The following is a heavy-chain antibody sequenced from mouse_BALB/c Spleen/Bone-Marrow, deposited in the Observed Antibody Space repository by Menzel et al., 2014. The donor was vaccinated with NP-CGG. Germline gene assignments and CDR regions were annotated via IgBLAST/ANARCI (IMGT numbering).Heavy chain of an antibody. CDR2: IRNNANGYTT. J-gene: IGHJ2*01. V-gene: IGHV7-3*02. CDR3: ARDKGGVFFDY. Sequence: EVKLMESGGGLVQPGGSLRLSCATSGFTFTDYYMNWVRQPPGKALEWLGFIRNNANGYTTEYSTSVKGRFTISRDNSQSILYLQMNTLRGEDSATYYCARDKGGVFFDYWGQGTTLTVSS. CDR1: GFTFTDYY.